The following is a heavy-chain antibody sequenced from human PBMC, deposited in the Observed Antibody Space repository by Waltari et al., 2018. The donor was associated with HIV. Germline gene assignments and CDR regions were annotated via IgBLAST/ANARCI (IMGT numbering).Heavy chain of an antibody. CDR2: INPKTGDT. CDR3: TRSLALRIAAPGADV. CDR1: GYTFNNYD. Sequence: QVQLVQSGAELKRPGASVRISCATSGYTFNNYDITWVRQAPGQGLEWMGWINPKTGDTGFLDGFQGRLTMTRNISSGTAYMDLTRLTKEDTATYYCTRSLALRIAAPGADVWGQGTSLIVSS. D-gene: IGHD6-13*01. J-gene: IGHJ6*02. V-gene: IGHV1-8*01.